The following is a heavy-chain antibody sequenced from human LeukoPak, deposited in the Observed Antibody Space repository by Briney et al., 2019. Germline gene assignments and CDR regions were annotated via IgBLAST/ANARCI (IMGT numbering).Heavy chain of an antibody. CDR2: IYYSGST. CDR3: ARGVWGSSWDDAFDI. V-gene: IGHV4-59*02. CDR1: SGSVDNEH. D-gene: IGHD6-13*01. Sequence: PSETLSLTCSVSSGSVDNEHWCWIRQPPGKGLEWIGYIYYSGSTNYNPSLKSRVTISVDTSKNQFSLKLSSVTAADTAVYYCARGVWGSSWDDAFDIWGQGTMVTVSS. J-gene: IGHJ3*02.